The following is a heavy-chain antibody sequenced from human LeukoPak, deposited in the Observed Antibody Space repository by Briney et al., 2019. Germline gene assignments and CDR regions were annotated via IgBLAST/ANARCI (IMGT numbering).Heavy chain of an antibody. J-gene: IGHJ3*02. Sequence: SQTLSLTCTVSGGSISSGSYYWSWIRQPAGKGLEWIGRIYTSGSTNYNPSLKSRVTISVDTSKNQFSLKLSSVTAADTAVYYCARARDYDSSGYYSNDAFDIWGQGTMVTVSS. V-gene: IGHV4-61*02. CDR2: IYTSGST. D-gene: IGHD3-22*01. CDR1: GGSISSGSYY. CDR3: ARARDYDSSGYYSNDAFDI.